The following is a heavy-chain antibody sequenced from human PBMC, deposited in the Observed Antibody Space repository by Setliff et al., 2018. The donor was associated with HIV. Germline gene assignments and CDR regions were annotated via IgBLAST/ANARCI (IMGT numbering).Heavy chain of an antibody. CDR1: GGTFSSYA. J-gene: IGHJ5*02. CDR3: ARDRYSSGWSWFDP. Sequence: GPSVKVSCKASGGTFSSYAISWVRQAPGQGLEWMGGIIPIFGTANYAQKFQGRVTITADESTSTAYMELSSLRSEDTAVYYCARDRYSSGWSWFDPWGQGTLVTVSS. CDR2: IIPIFGTA. D-gene: IGHD6-19*01. V-gene: IGHV1-69*13.